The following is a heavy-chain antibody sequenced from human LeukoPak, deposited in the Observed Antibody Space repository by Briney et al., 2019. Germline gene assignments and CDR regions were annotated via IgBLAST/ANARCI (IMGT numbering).Heavy chain of an antibody. D-gene: IGHD3-3*01. CDR3: ANFLGTGWFDY. CDR1: GFTFGSYV. Sequence: GGSLRLSCAASGFTFGSYVMSWVRQAPGKGLEWVSTISGSGDSPYYADSVKGRFTISRDNSKNTLYLQMTSLRAEDTAVYYCANFLGTGWFDYWGQGTLVTVSS. J-gene: IGHJ4*02. V-gene: IGHV3-23*01. CDR2: ISGSGDSP.